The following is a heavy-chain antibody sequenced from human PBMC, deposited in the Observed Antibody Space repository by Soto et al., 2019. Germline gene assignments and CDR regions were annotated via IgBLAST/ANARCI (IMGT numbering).Heavy chain of an antibody. CDR1: GFTFSSYA. J-gene: IGHJ4*02. CDR2: ISGSGSSTT. Sequence: GGSLRLSCAASGFTFSSYAMNWVRQAPGKGLEWVSGISGSGSSTTYYADSVKGRFTISRDDSKNTLYLQMSSLRAEDTAVYYCVAKYYYDSSGVDFWGQGALVTVSS. CDR3: VAKYYYDSSGVDF. V-gene: IGHV3-23*01. D-gene: IGHD3-22*01.